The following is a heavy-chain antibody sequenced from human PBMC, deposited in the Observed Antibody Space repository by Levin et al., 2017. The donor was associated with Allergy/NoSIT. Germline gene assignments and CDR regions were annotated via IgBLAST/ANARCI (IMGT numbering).Heavy chain of an antibody. CDR1: GFTFSSYW. D-gene: IGHD2-2*01. CDR3: ARRSDIVVVPAAQMPYYDYGMDV. J-gene: IGHJ6*02. CDR2: INSDGSST. V-gene: IGHV3-74*01. Sequence: GGSLRLSCAASGFTFSSYWMHWVRQAPGKGLVWVSRINSDGSSTSYADSVKGRFTISRDNAKNTLYLQMNSLRAEDTAVYYCARRSDIVVVPAAQMPYYDYGMDVWGQGTTVTVSS.